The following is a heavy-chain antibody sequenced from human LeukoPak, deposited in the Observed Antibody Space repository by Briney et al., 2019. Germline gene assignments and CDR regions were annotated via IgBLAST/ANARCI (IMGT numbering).Heavy chain of an antibody. J-gene: IGHJ4*02. D-gene: IGHD3-10*01. CDR1: GGTFSSYA. Sequence: SVKVSCKASGGTFSSYAISWVRQAPGQGLEWMGRIIPILGIANYAQKFQGRVTITADKSTSTAYMELSSLRSEDTAVYYCARDTKDYYGSAYFDYWGQGTLVTVSS. CDR2: IIPILGIA. V-gene: IGHV1-69*10. CDR3: ARDTKDYYGSAYFDY.